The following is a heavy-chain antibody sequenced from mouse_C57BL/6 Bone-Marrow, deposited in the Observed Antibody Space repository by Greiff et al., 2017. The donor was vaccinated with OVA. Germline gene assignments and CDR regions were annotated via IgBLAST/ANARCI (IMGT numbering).Heavy chain of an antibody. J-gene: IGHJ4*01. CDR2: ISDCVSYT. Sequence: EVQLQQSGGGLVKPGGSLKLSCAASGFTFSSYAMSWVRQTPEKRLEWVATISDCVSYTYYPDNVKVRFTISRDNAKNNLYLQMSHLKSEDTAMYYCARADYCYAMDYGGQGTSVTVSS. D-gene: IGHD1-1*01. CDR1: GFTFSSYA. CDR3: ARADYCYAMDY. V-gene: IGHV5-4*01.